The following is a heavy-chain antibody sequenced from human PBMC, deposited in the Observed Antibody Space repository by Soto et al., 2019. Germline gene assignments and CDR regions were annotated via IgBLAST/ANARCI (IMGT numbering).Heavy chain of an antibody. CDR2: IYWNDDK. J-gene: IGHJ6*02. CDR3: AHRRSGYGSGSYYPPTYYGMDV. D-gene: IGHD3-10*01. Sequence: SGPTLVNPTQTLTLTCTFSGFSLSTSGVGVGWIRQPPGKALEWLALIYWNDDKRYSPSLKSRLTITKDTSKNQVVLTMTNIDPVDTATYYCAHRRSGYGSGSYYPPTYYGMDVWGQGTTVTVSS. CDR1: GFSLSTSGVG. V-gene: IGHV2-5*01.